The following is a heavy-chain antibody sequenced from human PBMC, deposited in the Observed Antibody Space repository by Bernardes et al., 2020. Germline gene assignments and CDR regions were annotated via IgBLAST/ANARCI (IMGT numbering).Heavy chain of an antibody. J-gene: IGHJ6*01. Sequence: SETLSLTCTVSGCSVSSGRYYWSWIRQPPGKGLYLIVYIYYSWSTNYNPSLKSRVTISVDTSKNQFSLKLSSVTAADTAVYYCARDLREDIVVVPATPAFIEESDWGQGTTVTVAS. CDR1: GCSVSSGRYY. CDR3: ARDLREDIVVVPATPAFIEESD. D-gene: IGHD2-2*01. V-gene: IGHV4-61*01. CDR2: IYYSWST.